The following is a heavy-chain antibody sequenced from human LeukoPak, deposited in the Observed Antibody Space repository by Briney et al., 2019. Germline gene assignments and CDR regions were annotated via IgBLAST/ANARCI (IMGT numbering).Heavy chain of an antibody. Sequence: SETLSLTCTVSGGSISGYYWSCIRQSPGKGLECIGYIHYSGSTNYNPSLKSRVTMSVDTSKIQISLKLRSVTAADTAVYYCARHFDYDSGGDAFDVWGQGTMVTVSS. CDR3: ARHFDYDSGGDAFDV. D-gene: IGHD3-10*01. CDR2: IHYSGST. CDR1: GGSISGYY. J-gene: IGHJ3*01. V-gene: IGHV4-59*08.